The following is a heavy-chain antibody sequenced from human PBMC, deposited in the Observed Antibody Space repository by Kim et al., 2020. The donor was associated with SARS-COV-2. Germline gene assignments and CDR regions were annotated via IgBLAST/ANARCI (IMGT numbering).Heavy chain of an antibody. Sequence: ASVKVSCKASGYTFTSYGISWVRQAPGQGLEWMGWISAYNGNTNYAQKLQGRVTMTTDTSTSTAYMELRSLRSDDTAVYYCARDRRITMVRGVASDYWGQGTLVTVSS. CDR1: GYTFTSYG. CDR2: ISAYNGNT. D-gene: IGHD3-10*01. CDR3: ARDRRITMVRGVASDY. J-gene: IGHJ4*02. V-gene: IGHV1-18*01.